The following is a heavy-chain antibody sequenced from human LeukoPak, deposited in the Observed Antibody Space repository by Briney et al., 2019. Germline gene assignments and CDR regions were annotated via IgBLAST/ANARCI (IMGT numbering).Heavy chain of an antibody. Sequence: ASVKVSCKASGYTFTSYYMHWVRQAPGQGLEWMGLINPTGGSTGYAQKFQGRVTMTRDTSISTAYMELSRLRSDDTAVYYCARDSNWNYVRYNWFDPWGQGTLVTVSS. CDR3: ARDSNWNYVRYNWFDP. D-gene: IGHD1-7*01. CDR1: GYTFTSYY. V-gene: IGHV1-46*01. CDR2: INPTGGST. J-gene: IGHJ5*02.